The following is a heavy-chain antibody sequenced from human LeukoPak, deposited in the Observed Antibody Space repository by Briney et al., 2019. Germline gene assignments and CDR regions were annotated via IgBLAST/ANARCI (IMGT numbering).Heavy chain of an antibody. D-gene: IGHD3-22*01. V-gene: IGHV3-30-3*01. CDR1: GFTFSSYA. CDR3: ARDPSYDSSGYYGFDY. CDR2: ISYDGSNK. J-gene: IGHJ4*02. Sequence: PGGSLRLSCAASGFTFSSYAMHWVRQAPGKWLEWVAVISYDGSNKYYADSVKGRFTISRDNSKNTLYLQMNSLRAEDTAVYYCARDPSYDSSGYYGFDYWGQGTLVTVSS.